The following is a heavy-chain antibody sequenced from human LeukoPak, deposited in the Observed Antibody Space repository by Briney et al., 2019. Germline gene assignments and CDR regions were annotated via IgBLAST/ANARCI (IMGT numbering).Heavy chain of an antibody. CDR3: ARVSSSWPHYYFDY. V-gene: IGHV4-39*07. CDR1: GGSISSSSYY. CDR2: IYYSGST. J-gene: IGHJ4*02. D-gene: IGHD6-13*01. Sequence: PSETLSLTCTVSGGSISSSSYYWGWIRQPPGKGLEWIGSIYYSGSTYYNPSLQSRVTMPVDTSRNQFSLKVNSVTAADTAVYYCARVSSSWPHYYFDYWGQGTRVTASS.